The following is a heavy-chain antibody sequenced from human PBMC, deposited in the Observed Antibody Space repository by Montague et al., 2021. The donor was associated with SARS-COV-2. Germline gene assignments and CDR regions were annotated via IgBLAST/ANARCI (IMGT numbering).Heavy chain of an antibody. CDR1: GDSITSKTHY. D-gene: IGHD3-3*01. CDR3: ARDSPHFDFWRGHYGDKYYMDI. Sequence: TLSLTCTVSGDSITSKTHYWDWVRQPAGKGLEWIGRLLASGATNFNPSLKRRLTISRDTSKNEFYLKLSSVTAADTAVYYCARDSPHFDFWRGHYGDKYYMDIWGKGTTVTVS. V-gene: IGHV4-61*02. J-gene: IGHJ6*03. CDR2: LLASGAT.